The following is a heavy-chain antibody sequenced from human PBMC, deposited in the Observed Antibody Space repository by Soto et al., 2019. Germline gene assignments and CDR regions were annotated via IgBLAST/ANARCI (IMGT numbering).Heavy chain of an antibody. CDR1: GFTFSSYA. Sequence: QVQLVESGGGVDQRGRSLRLSCAASGFTFSSYAMHWVRQAPGKGLEWVAVISYDGSNKYYADSVKGRFTISRDNSKNTLYLQMNSLRAEDTAVYYCARELNKNQYYFDYWGQGTLVTVSS. V-gene: IGHV3-30-3*01. D-gene: IGHD2-2*01. CDR2: ISYDGSNK. CDR3: ARELNKNQYYFDY. J-gene: IGHJ4*02.